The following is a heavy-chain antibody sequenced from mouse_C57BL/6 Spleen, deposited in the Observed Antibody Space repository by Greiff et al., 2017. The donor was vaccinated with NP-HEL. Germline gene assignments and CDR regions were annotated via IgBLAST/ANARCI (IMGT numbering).Heavy chain of an antibody. D-gene: IGHD2-4*01. CDR1: GFTFSSYA. CDR2: ISSGGDYI. V-gene: IGHV5S21*01. CDR3: TRRGDDYDGAMDY. J-gene: IGHJ4*01. Sequence: EVKLMESGEGLVKPGGSLKLSCAASGFTFSSYAMSWVRQTPEKRLEWVAYISSGGDYIYYADTVKGRFTISRDNARNTLYLQMSSLKSEDTAMYYCTRRGDDYDGAMDYWGQGTSVTVSS.